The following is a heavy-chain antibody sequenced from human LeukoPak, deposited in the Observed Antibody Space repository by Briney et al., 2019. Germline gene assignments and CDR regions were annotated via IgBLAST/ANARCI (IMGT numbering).Heavy chain of an antibody. V-gene: IGHV1-69*13. J-gene: IGHJ4*02. Sequence: GASVKVSCKASGGTFSSYAISWVRQAPGQGLEWMGGIIPIFGTANYAQKSQGRVTITADESTSTAYMELSSLRSEDTAVYYCARGSTIFGVVTYFDYWGQGTLVTVSS. D-gene: IGHD3-3*01. CDR1: GGTFSSYA. CDR3: ARGSTIFGVVTYFDY. CDR2: IIPIFGTA.